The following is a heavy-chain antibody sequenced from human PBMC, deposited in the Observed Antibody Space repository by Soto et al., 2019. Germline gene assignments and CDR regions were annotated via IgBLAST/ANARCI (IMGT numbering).Heavy chain of an antibody. J-gene: IGHJ4*02. Sequence: QVQLVESGGGVVQPGRSLRLSCAVSGFTVSSYGMHWVRQAPGKGLEWVAVISRDGGTKYYADSVKGRFTISRDNSRNTLFLEMNGLRSDDIAVYYCTGEGASGYWGQGTLVTVSS. CDR3: TGEGASGY. CDR1: GFTVSSYG. CDR2: ISRDGGTK. D-gene: IGHD2-8*02. V-gene: IGHV3-30*03.